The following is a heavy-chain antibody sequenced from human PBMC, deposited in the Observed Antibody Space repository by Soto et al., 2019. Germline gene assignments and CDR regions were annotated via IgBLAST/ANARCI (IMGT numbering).Heavy chain of an antibody. Sequence: SETLSLTCTVSGGSIGRGGYYWSWIRQHPGKGLEWIGYIYYSGSTYYNPSLKSRVTISVDTSKNQFSLKLSSVTAADTAVYYCARDRYYYGSRANWFDPWGQGTLVTVSS. V-gene: IGHV4-31*03. CDR1: GGSIGRGGYY. CDR2: IYYSGST. CDR3: ARDRYYYGSRANWFDP. D-gene: IGHD3-10*01. J-gene: IGHJ5*02.